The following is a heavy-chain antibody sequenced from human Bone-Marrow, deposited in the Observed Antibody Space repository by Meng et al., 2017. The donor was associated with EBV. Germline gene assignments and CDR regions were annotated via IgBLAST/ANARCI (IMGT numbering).Heavy chain of an antibody. CDR2: IYHSGST. CDR1: GGSISSGGYS. D-gene: IGHD2-2*01. CDR3: ASSDCSSTSCYPRY. Sequence: QLQLQEAGSGLVKPSQTLSLTCAVSGGSISSGGYSWSWIRQPPGKGLEWIGYIYHSGSTYYNPSLKSRVTISVDRSKNQFSLKLSSMTAADTAVYYCASSDCSSTSCYPRYWGQGTLVTVSS. V-gene: IGHV4-30-2*01. J-gene: IGHJ4*02.